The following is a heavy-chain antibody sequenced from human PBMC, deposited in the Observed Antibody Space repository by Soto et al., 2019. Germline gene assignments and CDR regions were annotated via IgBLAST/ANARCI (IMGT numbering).Heavy chain of an antibody. CDR3: AKGPWAFDI. J-gene: IGHJ3*02. Sequence: GGSLRPSCAASGFAFSTYSMNWVRQAPGKGLEWVSDITTSSTYRVYADSVKGRFTISRDDAKNSLYLQMNSLRAEDAALYYCAKGPWAFDIWGQGTMVTVSS. V-gene: IGHV3-21*04. CDR2: ITTSSTYR. CDR1: GFAFSTYS.